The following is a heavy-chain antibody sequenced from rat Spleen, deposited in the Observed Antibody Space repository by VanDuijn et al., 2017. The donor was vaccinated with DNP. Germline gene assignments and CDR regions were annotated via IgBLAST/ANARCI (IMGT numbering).Heavy chain of an antibody. V-gene: IGHV3-3*01. Sequence: EVQLQESGPGLVKTSQSLSLTCSVTGYSITSSYRWNWIRKFPGNKLEWMGSINSAGKTNYNPSLKSRISITRDTSKNQFFLQVNSGNTEDTATYYCARWPGYNPPYAMDAWGQGTSVTVSS. D-gene: IGHD1-4*01. CDR2: INSAGKT. CDR3: ARWPGYNPPYAMDA. CDR1: GYSITSSYR. J-gene: IGHJ4*01.